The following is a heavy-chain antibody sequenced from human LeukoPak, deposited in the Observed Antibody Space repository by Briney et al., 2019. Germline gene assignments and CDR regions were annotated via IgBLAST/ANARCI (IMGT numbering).Heavy chain of an antibody. V-gene: IGHV3-30*02. Sequence: GGSLRLSCAASGFSFADYGMHWVRQAPGKGLEWVAFIWYDGSNKFYADSVKGRSTISRDNSKNTLYLQMSSLRLEDTAVYYCAKGGYSTLMDVWGKGTAVTVSS. J-gene: IGHJ6*03. CDR3: AKGGYSTLMDV. CDR2: IWYDGSNK. D-gene: IGHD6-13*01. CDR1: GFSFADYG.